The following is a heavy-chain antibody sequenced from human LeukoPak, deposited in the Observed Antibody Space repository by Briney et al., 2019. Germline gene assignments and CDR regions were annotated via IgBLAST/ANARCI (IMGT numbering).Heavy chain of an antibody. J-gene: IGHJ4*02. CDR1: GYTFTSYD. D-gene: IGHD1-26*01. V-gene: IGHV1-8*01. CDR3: ARGRLLLRLSGSYLFDY. CDR2: MNPNSGNT. Sequence: ASVKVSCKASGYTFTSYDINWVRQATGQGLEWMGWMNPNSGNTGYAQKFQGRVTMTRNTSISTAYMELSSLRSEDTAVYYCARGRLLLRLSGSYLFDYWGQGTLVTVSS.